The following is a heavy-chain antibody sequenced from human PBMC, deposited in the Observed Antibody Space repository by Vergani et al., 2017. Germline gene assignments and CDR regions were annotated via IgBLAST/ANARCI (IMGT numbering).Heavy chain of an antibody. CDR2: IHYSENT. V-gene: IGHV4-59*02. Sequence: QVKLQESCPGLVKPSETLSLTCTVSGPSVNSYYWSWIRQPPGKGLEWIGSIHYSENTNYNPSLKTRVTISVDTSKNQFSLTLTSVTAADTAVYYCASDTHSGQRADRWGQGILVTVTS. CDR3: ASDTHSGQRADR. D-gene: IGHD6-19*01. CDR1: GPSVNSYY. J-gene: IGHJ5*02.